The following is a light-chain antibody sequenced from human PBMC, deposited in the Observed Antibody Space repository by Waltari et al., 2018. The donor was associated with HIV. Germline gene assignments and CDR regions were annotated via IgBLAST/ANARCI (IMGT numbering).Light chain of an antibody. V-gene: IGKV1-8*01. CDR3: QQYHGFSVS. CDR1: QDISNY. CDR2: STS. Sequence: IRMTQSPSSISASAGDRVAITCRASQDISNYLAWYQQRPGKAPQVLIYSTSKLQTGVSSRFSGSGSGTDFTLTSSRLQSEDSATYYCQQYHGFSVSFGGGTKVDIK. J-gene: IGKJ4*01.